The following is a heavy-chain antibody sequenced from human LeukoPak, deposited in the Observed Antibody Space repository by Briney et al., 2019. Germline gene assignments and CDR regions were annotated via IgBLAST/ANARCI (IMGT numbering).Heavy chain of an antibody. CDR2: ISGSGDST. J-gene: IGHJ4*02. V-gene: IGHV3-23*01. D-gene: IGHD3-3*01. CDR1: GFTFSSYA. Sequence: GGSLRLSWAASGFTFSSYAMSWVRQAPAKGLEWVSAISGSGDSTYYADSVKGRFTISRDNSKNTLYLQMNSLRAEDTAVYYCAKAGTIFGVVILFDYWGQGTLVTVSS. CDR3: AKAGTIFGVVILFDY.